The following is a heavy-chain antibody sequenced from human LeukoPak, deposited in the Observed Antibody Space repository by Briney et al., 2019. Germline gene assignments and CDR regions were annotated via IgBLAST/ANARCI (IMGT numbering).Heavy chain of an antibody. V-gene: IGHV1-46*01. CDR1: GYTFTSYY. Sequence: ASVKVSCKASGYTFTSYYMHWVRQAPGQGLEWMGIINPSGGSTSYAQKFQGRVTMTRDTSTSTVYMELSSLRSEDTAVYYCARVGLRSYDFWSGSHSLDYWGQGTLVTVSS. D-gene: IGHD3-3*01. CDR3: ARVGLRSYDFWSGSHSLDY. CDR2: INPSGGST. J-gene: IGHJ4*02.